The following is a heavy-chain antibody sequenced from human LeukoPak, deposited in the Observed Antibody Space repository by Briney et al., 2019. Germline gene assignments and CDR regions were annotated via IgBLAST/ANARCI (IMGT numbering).Heavy chain of an antibody. D-gene: IGHD6-13*01. J-gene: IGHJ4*02. CDR3: ARGPRILAAGSYYFDY. CDR2: INVNGGAM. Sequence: GGSLRLSCAASGFSFKDYYFSWIRQAPGKGLEWVSFINVNGGAMYYADFVRGRFTISRDNAKSSLYLEMNSLRVEDTVVYYCARGPRILAAGSYYFDYWGQGSLVTVSS. V-gene: IGHV3-11*01. CDR1: GFSFKDYY.